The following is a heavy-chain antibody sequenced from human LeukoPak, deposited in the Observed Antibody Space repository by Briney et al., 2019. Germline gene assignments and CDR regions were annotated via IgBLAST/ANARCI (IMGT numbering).Heavy chain of an antibody. J-gene: IGHJ3*02. CDR1: GFSFSSYS. Sequence: PGGSQRHSCAASGFSFSSYSMNWVRQAPGKGLEWVSSISSSSSYIYYADSVKGRFTISRDNAKNSLYLQMNSLRAEDTALYYCARDWTYYYDSSGYYPDAFDIWGQGTMVTVSS. V-gene: IGHV3-21*04. D-gene: IGHD3-22*01. CDR2: ISSSSSYI. CDR3: ARDWTYYYDSSGYYPDAFDI.